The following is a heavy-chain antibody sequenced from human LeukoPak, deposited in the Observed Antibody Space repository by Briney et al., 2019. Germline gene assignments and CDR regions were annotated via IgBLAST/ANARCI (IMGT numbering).Heavy chain of an antibody. D-gene: IGHD2-2*01. J-gene: IGHJ5*02. V-gene: IGHV4-31*03. CDR1: GGAISSGVYY. CDR2: IYNSGST. CDR3: ARAGTPVVPAANNWFDP. Sequence: PSETLSLTCTVSGGAISSGVYYWTWVRQHPGKGLGWIGCIYNSGSTYYNPSLKSRVSLSVDTAKNQFSLRLSSVTAADTAVYYCARAGTPVVPAANNWFDPWGQGTLVTVSS.